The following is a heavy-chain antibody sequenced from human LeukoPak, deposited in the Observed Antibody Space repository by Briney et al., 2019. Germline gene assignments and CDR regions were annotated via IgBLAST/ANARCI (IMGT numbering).Heavy chain of an antibody. Sequence: GGSLRLSCAASGFTFSDHYMDWVRQAPGKGLEGVGRSRNKADSYTTEYAASVKGRFTISRDDSKNSLFLQMNSLKTEDTAVYYCARGGPYGGNSAFDYWGQGTLVTVSS. CDR2: SRNKADSYTT. V-gene: IGHV3-72*01. CDR3: ARGGPYGGNSAFDY. J-gene: IGHJ4*02. D-gene: IGHD4-23*01. CDR1: GFTFSDHY.